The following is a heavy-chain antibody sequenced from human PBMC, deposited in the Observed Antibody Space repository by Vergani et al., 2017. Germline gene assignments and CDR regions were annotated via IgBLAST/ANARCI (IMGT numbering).Heavy chain of an antibody. CDR1: GGTFSSYA. J-gene: IGHJ6*02. D-gene: IGHD3-3*01. CDR2: IIPIFGTA. V-gene: IGHV1-69*06. Sequence: QVQLVQSGAEVKTPGSSVKVSCKASGGTFSSYAISWVRQAPGQGLEWMGGIIPIFGTANYAQKFQGRVTITADKSTSTAYMELSSLRSEDTAVYYCARDWRIFGVVTDYYYYGMDVWGQGTTVTVSS. CDR3: ARDWRIFGVVTDYYYYGMDV.